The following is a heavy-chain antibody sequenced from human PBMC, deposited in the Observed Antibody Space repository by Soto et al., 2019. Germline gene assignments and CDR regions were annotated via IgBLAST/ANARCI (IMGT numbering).Heavy chain of an antibody. CDR3: ARGDYWDRSFDS. CDR1: GFTFSNYW. V-gene: IGHV3-7*01. J-gene: IGHJ5*01. D-gene: IGHD2-8*02. Sequence: EVQLVESGGGLVQPGESLRLSCAASGFTFSNYWMSWVRQAPGKGLEWVANIKSDESEKYYVDSVKGRFTISRDNARNSLYLQMNSLRAEDTAFYHCARGDYWDRSFDSWGQGTLVTVSS. CDR2: IKSDESEK.